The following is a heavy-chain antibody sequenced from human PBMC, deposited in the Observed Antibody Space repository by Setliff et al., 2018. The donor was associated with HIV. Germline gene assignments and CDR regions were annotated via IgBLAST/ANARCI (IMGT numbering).Heavy chain of an antibody. D-gene: IGHD3-22*01. CDR3: ARQGDGYYYDSSEYYSWNGFDM. CDR2: LYHSGST. V-gene: IGHV4-38-2*01. CDR1: GYSINTAYY. Sequence: PSETLSLTCSVSGYSINTAYYWGWIRQSPGKGLEWIGGLYHSGSTNYNPSLKSRVTISGQTSNNPSSLQLASVTAADTAVYYCARQGDGYYYDSSEYYSWNGFDMWGQGTMVTVSS. J-gene: IGHJ3*02.